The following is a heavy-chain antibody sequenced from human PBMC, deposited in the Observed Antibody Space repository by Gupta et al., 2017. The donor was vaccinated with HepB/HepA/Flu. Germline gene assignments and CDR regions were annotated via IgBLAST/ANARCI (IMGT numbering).Heavy chain of an antibody. CDR2: INPSGGST. CDR3: ARDRGVDGYNYDY. V-gene: IGHV1-46*01. Sequence: QVQLVQSGAEVKKPGASVKVSCKASGYTFTSYYMHWVRLAPGQGLEWMGIINPSGGSTSYAQKFQGRVTMTRDTSTSTVYMELRRLRSEDTAVYYCARDRGVDGYNYDYWGQGTLVTVSS. D-gene: IGHD5-24*01. CDR1: GYTFTSYY. J-gene: IGHJ4*02.